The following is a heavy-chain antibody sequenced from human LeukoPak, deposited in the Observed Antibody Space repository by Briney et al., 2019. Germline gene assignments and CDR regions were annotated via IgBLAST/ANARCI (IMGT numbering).Heavy chain of an antibody. CDR2: IYPGDSDT. CDR3: ARLLRNIAAAVYFFDY. Sequence: GESLKISCKGSGYSFSSYWIGWVRQMPGKGLEWMGIIYPGDSDTRYSPSFQGQVTISADKSISTAYLQWSSLKASDTAMYYCARLLRNIAAAVYFFDYWGQGTLVTVSS. CDR1: GYSFSSYW. J-gene: IGHJ4*02. V-gene: IGHV5-51*01. D-gene: IGHD6-13*01.